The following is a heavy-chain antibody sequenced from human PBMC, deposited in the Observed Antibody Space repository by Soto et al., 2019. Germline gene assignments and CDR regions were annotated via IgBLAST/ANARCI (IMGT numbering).Heavy chain of an antibody. D-gene: IGHD5-12*01. CDR1: GGTFSSYA. Sequence: QVQLVQSGAEVKKPGSSVKVSCTASGGTFSSYAISWVRQAPGQGLEWMGGIIPIFGTANYAQKFQGRVTITAEESTSTAYMEGSSLSSDERAVYYCARDAGSGYGYFTGGRWHWYFDLWGRGPLVTVSS. J-gene: IGHJ2*01. CDR3: ARDAGSGYGYFTGGRWHWYFDL. V-gene: IGHV1-69*01. CDR2: IIPIFGTA.